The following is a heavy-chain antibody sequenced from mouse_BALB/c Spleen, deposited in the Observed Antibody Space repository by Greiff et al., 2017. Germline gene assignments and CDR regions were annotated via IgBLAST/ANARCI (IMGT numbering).Heavy chain of an antibody. Sequence: DVMLVESGGGLVKPGWSLKLSCAASGFTFSDYYMYWVRQTPEKRLEWVATISDGGSYTYYPDSVKGRFTISRDNAKNNLYLQMSSLKSEDTAMYYCARTSYWYFDVWGAGTTVTVSS. CDR2: ISDGGSYT. CDR1: GFTFSDYY. D-gene: IGHD2-10*02. CDR3: ARTSYWYFDV. V-gene: IGHV5-4*02. J-gene: IGHJ1*01.